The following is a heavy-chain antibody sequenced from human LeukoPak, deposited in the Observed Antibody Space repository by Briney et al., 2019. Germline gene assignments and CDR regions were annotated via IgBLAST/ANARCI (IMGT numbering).Heavy chain of an antibody. CDR3: ARTGYNSDYYGMDV. CDR1: GGSISGSY. CDR2: VYYRGDT. D-gene: IGHD1-1*01. Sequence: SETLSLTCIVSGGSISGSYWSWIRQPPGKGLEWIGYVYYRGDTNYNPSLKSRVTISVDMSKNQFSLNLRSVTTADSAVYYCARTGYNSDYYGMDVWGQGTTVTVS. V-gene: IGHV4-59*01. J-gene: IGHJ6*02.